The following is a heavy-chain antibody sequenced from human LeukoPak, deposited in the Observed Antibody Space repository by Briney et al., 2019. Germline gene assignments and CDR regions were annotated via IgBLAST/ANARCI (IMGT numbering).Heavy chain of an antibody. CDR3: ARGGARSSSDY. D-gene: IGHD6-6*01. CDR2: ISSSSSTI. V-gene: IGHV3-48*04. CDR1: GFTFSSYS. J-gene: IGHJ4*02. Sequence: GGSLRLSCAASGFTFSSYSMNWVRQAPGKGLEWVSYISSSSSTIYYADSVKGRFTISRDNAKNSLYLQMNSLRAEDTAVYYCARGGARSSSDYWGQGTLVTVSS.